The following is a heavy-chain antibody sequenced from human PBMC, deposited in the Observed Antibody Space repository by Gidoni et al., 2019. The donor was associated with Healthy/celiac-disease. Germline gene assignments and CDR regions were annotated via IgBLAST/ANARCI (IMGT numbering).Heavy chain of an antibody. J-gene: IGHJ4*02. D-gene: IGHD2-2*01. CDR1: GCTFSSSG. Sequence: QVQLVESGGGVVQPGRSLRLSCAASGCTFSSSGMHWVRQAPGKGLEWVAVISYDGSNKYYADSVKGRFTISRDNSKNTLYLQMNSLRAEDTAVYYCAKAGYCSSTSCHRRGSNFGYWGQGTLVTVSS. CDR3: AKAGYCSSTSCHRRGSNFGY. V-gene: IGHV3-30*18. CDR2: ISYDGSNK.